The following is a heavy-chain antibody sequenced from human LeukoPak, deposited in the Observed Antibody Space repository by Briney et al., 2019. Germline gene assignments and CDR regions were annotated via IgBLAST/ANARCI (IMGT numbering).Heavy chain of an antibody. CDR3: ARVLGWVEAGHEGDWFNP. V-gene: IGHV4-39*01. CDR2: IYHTGTT. Sequence: SETLSLTCFVSGASMRTTSYYWGWIRQSPGKGLEWIGNIYHTGTTYFNPSPKSRVNISQDTSKNQFSVTLTSVTAADTAVYYCARVLGWVEAGHEGDWFNPWGQGTLVTVSS. D-gene: IGHD6-13*01. CDR1: GASMRTTSYY. J-gene: IGHJ5*02.